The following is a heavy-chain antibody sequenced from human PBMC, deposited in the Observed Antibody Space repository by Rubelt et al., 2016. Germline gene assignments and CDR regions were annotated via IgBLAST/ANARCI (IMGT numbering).Heavy chain of an antibody. CDR3: ARLYYNSYGMDV. Sequence: QVQLQESGPGLVKPSETLSLTCTVSGGSISSYYWSWIRQPPGKGLEWLGYIYYSGSTNSNPSLKRRVTISVDTSKNQFSLKLSSVTAADTAVYYCARLYYNSYGMDVWGQGTTVTVSS. V-gene: IGHV4-59*01. D-gene: IGHD3-3*01. CDR1: GGSISSYY. CDR2: IYYSGST. J-gene: IGHJ6*02.